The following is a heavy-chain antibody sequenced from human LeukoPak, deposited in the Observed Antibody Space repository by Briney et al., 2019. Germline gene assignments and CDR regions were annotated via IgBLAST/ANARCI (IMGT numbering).Heavy chain of an antibody. CDR3: AKRLSAYYYDSSGYGNWFDP. CDR2: ISGSGGST. Sequence: PGGSLRLSCAASGFTFSSYAMSWVRQAPGKGLEWVSAISGSGGSTYYADSVKGRFTISRDNSKNTLYLQMNSLRAEDTAVYYCAKRLSAYYYDSSGYGNWFDPWGQGTLVTVSS. CDR1: GFTFSSYA. J-gene: IGHJ5*02. D-gene: IGHD3-22*01. V-gene: IGHV3-23*01.